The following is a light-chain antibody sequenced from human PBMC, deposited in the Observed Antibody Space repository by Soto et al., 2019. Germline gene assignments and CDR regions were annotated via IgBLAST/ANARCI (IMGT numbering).Light chain of an antibody. Sequence: EIVMTQSPATLSVSPGETATLSCRASQSISSTLAWYQQKPGQAPRLLIYEASTRATGIPARFSGSGSGTEFTLTISSLQSEDFAVYFCQQYNNWPPHTFGQGTKVEIK. J-gene: IGKJ2*01. V-gene: IGKV3-15*01. CDR3: QQYNNWPPHT. CDR2: EAS. CDR1: QSISST.